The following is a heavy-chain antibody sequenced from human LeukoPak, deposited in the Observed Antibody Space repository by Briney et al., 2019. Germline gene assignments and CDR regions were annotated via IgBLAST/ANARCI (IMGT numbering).Heavy chain of an antibody. J-gene: IGHJ4*02. D-gene: IGHD6-13*01. V-gene: IGHV3-74*03. CDR2: ITSDGTST. CDR1: GFSFSTTW. Sequence: GGSLRLSCAASGFSFSTTWMHWVRQPPGQGLVWVARITSDGTSTSYAESVEGRFTISRDNAKNTLYLQMNSLRAEDTAVYYCARDLMGIAYRGAFYYWGQGTLVTVSS. CDR3: ARDLMGIAYRGAFYY.